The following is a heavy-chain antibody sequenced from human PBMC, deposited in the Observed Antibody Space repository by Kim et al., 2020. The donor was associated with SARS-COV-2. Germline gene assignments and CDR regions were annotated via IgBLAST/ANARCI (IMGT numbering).Heavy chain of an antibody. D-gene: IGHD3-9*01. J-gene: IGHJ4*02. V-gene: IGHV4-59*09. CDR3: ARGGLRYFDWFDY. Sequence: SNPTLKRRVHISVDTSKNQCSLQLSAVTAADTAVYYCARGGLRYFDWFDYWGQGTLVTVSS.